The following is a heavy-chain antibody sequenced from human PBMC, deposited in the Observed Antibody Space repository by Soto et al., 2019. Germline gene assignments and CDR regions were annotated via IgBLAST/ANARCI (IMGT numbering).Heavy chain of an antibody. V-gene: IGHV1-3*01. D-gene: IGHD2-2*01. CDR1: GYTFTSYA. Sequence: QVQLVQSGAEVKKPGASVKVSCKASGYTFTSYAMHWVRQAPGQRLEWMGWINAGNGNTKYSQKFQGRVTITRGTSASTAYMELSSLRSEDTAVYYCASSHALYYYYGMDVWGQGTTVTVSS. J-gene: IGHJ6*02. CDR2: INAGNGNT. CDR3: ASSHALYYYYGMDV.